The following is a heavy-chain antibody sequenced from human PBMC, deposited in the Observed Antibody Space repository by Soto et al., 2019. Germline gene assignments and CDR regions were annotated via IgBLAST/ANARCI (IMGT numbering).Heavy chain of an antibody. CDR2: IYTSGST. Sequence: QVQLQESGPGLVKPSETLSLTCTVSGGSISSYYWSWIRQPAGKGLEWIGRIYTSGSTNYNPSLKSRVTMSVDTSKNQFSLKRSSVTAADTAVYYCARDGGIAEAGTLDYWCQGTLVTVSS. J-gene: IGHJ4*02. CDR1: GGSISSYY. V-gene: IGHV4-4*07. D-gene: IGHD6-13*01. CDR3: ARDGGIAEAGTLDY.